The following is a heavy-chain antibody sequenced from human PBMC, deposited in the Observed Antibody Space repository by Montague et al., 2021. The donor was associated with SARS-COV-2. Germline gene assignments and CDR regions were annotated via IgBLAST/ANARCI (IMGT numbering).Heavy chain of an antibody. CDR2: SYYRSKWYN. V-gene: IGHV6-1*01. D-gene: IGHD6-13*01. CDR3: ARGISATNK. J-gene: IGHJ4*02. Sequence: CAISGDSVSSNTAAWNWIRQSPSRGLEWLGRSYYRSKWYNDYAVSVKSRISINADTSKNQFSLQLNSVTPEDTAVYYCARGISATNKWGQGTLVTVSS. CDR1: GDSVSSNTAA.